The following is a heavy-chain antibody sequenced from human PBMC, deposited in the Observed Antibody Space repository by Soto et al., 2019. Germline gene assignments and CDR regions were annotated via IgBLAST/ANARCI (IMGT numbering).Heavy chain of an antibody. Sequence: PGGSLRLSCVFSGFTFSTYTMNWVRQAPGKGLEWVSSINGRSSYVYYADSVKGRFTISRDNAKNSLYLQMNRLRAEDTAIYYCAREDGVVGSSSAFDHWGLGTLVTVSS. CDR3: AREDGVVGSSSAFDH. V-gene: IGHV3-21*01. CDR2: INGRSSYV. CDR1: GFTFSTYT. D-gene: IGHD1-26*01. J-gene: IGHJ4*02.